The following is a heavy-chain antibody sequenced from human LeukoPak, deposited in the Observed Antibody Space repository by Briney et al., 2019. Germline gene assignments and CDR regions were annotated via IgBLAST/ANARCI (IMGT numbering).Heavy chain of an antibody. CDR1: GYTFTGYY. J-gene: IGHJ4*02. D-gene: IGHD2-15*01. V-gene: IGHV1-2*06. CDR2: INPNSGGT. Sequence: GASVKVSCKASGYTFTGYYMHWVRQAPGQGLEWMGRINPNSGGTNYAQKFQGRVTMTRDTSISTAYMELSRLRSDDTAVYYCARGYCSGGGCQRPFDYWGQGTLVAVSS. CDR3: ARGYCSGGGCQRPFDY.